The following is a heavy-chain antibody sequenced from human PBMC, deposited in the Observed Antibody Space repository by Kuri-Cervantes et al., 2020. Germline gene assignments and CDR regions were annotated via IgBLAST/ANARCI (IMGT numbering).Heavy chain of an antibody. CDR2: ISYDGSNK. CDR3: ARDGPRSGSYNDYYGMDV. D-gene: IGHD1-26*01. V-gene: IGHV3-30*03. Sequence: GESLKISCAASGFTFNSYGMHWVRQAPGKGLEWVAVISYDGSNKYYADSVKGRFTISRDNSKNTLYLQMNSLRAEDTAVYYCARDGPRSGSYNDYYGMDVWGQGTTVTCSS. J-gene: IGHJ6*01. CDR1: GFTFNSYG.